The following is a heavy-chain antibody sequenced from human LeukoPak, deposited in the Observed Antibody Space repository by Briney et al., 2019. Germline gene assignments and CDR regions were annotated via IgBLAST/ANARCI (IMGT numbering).Heavy chain of an antibody. D-gene: IGHD3-10*01. CDR2: IYNNGSP. CDR1: GGSISTYY. CDR3: ARVGLLGSRGIDY. Sequence: PSETLSLTCTVSGGSISTYYWSWLRQPPGKGPEWIGYIYNNGSPNYNPSLKSRVSMSIDTSKNQFSLKLSSVTAADTAVYYCARVGLLGSRGIDYWGQGTLVTVSS. V-gene: IGHV4-59*01. J-gene: IGHJ4*02.